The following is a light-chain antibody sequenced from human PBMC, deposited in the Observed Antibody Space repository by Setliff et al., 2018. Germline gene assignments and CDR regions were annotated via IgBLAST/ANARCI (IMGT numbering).Light chain of an antibody. CDR2: DVT. V-gene: IGLV2-14*03. Sequence: QSALAQPASVSGSPGQSITISCTGTSSDVGGYNYVSWYQQHPGKAPKLMIYDVTNRPSGISNRFSGSKSDNTASLTISGLQAEDEADYYCSSYLSSGNHVEFGGGTKGTVL. CDR3: SSYLSSGNHVE. CDR1: SSDVGGYNY. J-gene: IGLJ2*01.